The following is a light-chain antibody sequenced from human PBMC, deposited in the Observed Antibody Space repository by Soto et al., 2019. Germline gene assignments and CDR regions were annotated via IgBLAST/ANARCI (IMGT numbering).Light chain of an antibody. Sequence: IPLTQSPSSLSASVGDRVTITCRASQGISSYLAWYQQKPGKAPNLLIYDASTLQSGVPSRFSGSGSGTDFTLTISSLQPEDFATYYCQQLNSYPPLTFGGGTKVEIK. J-gene: IGKJ4*01. CDR1: QGISSY. CDR3: QQLNSYPPLT. CDR2: DAS. V-gene: IGKV1-9*01.